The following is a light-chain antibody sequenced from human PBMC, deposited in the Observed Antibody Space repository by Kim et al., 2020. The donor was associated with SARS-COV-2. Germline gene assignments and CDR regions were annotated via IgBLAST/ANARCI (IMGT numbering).Light chain of an antibody. CDR3: QSYDSSLRHVV. CDR1: SSIIGAGYD. Sequence: RVTISCTGGSSIIGAGYDVHWYQQLPGTAPKLLIYGNSNRPSGVPDRFSGSKSGTSASLAITGLQAEDEADYYCQSYDSSLRHVVFGGGTQLTVL. J-gene: IGLJ2*01. V-gene: IGLV1-40*01. CDR2: GNS.